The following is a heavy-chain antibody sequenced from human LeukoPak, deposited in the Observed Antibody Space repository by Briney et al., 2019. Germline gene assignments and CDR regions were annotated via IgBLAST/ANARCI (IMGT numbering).Heavy chain of an antibody. J-gene: IGHJ6*02. Sequence: PGGSLRLSCAASGFTFSSYAMHWVRQAPGKGLEWVAVIWYDGSNKYYADSVKGRFTISRDNSKNTLYLQMNSLRAEDTAVYYCARDALGMDVWGQGTTVTVSS. CDR3: ARDALGMDV. CDR1: GFTFSSYA. CDR2: IWYDGSNK. V-gene: IGHV3-33*08.